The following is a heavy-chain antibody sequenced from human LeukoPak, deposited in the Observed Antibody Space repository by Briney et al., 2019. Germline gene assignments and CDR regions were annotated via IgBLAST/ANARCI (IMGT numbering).Heavy chain of an antibody. V-gene: IGHV4-39*02. CDR2: IYYSGIN. CDR1: GGSISSTGYY. D-gene: IGHD3-9*01. Sequence: SETLSLTCTVSGGSISSTGYYWVWHPQPQGKGLEWIGNIYYSGINYYNPSLRSRVTISVDTSKNQFSLKVSSVTAADAAVYYCARDDILTGSFDFWGQGTLVTVSS. J-gene: IGHJ4*02. CDR3: ARDDILTGSFDF.